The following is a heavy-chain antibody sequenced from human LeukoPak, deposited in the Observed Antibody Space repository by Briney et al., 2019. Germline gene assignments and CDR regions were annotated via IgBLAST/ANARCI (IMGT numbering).Heavy chain of an antibody. CDR2: INSDGSST. CDR3: ARDVTDSSGYIDY. CDR1: GFTFDDYA. Sequence: GGSLRLSCAASGFTFDDYAMHWVRQAPGKGLEWVSRINSDGSSTSYADSVKGRFTISRDNAKNTLYLQMNSLRAEDTAVYYCARDVTDSSGYIDYWGQGTLVTVSS. D-gene: IGHD6-19*01. V-gene: IGHV3-74*01. J-gene: IGHJ4*02.